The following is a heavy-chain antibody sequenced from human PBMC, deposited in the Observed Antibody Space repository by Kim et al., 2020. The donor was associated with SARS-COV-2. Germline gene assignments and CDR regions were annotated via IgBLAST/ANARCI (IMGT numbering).Heavy chain of an antibody. V-gene: IGHV4-39*07. D-gene: IGHD3-10*01. CDR1: GGSISSSSYY. CDR3: ARDRGVRGVREYYYGMDV. J-gene: IGHJ6*02. CDR2: IYYSGST. Sequence: SETLSLTCTVSGGSISSSSYYWGWIRQPPGKGLEWIGSIYYSGSTYYNPSLKSRVTISVDTSKNQFSLKLSSVTAADTAVYYCARDRGVRGVREYYYGMDVWGQGTTVTVSS.